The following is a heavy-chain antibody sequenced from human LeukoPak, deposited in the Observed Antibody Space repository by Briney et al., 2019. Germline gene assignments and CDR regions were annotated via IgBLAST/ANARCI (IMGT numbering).Heavy chain of an antibody. J-gene: IGHJ4*02. CDR3: AKDLTTVTTGDY. CDR2: ISSSSSYI. D-gene: IGHD4-17*01. V-gene: IGHV3-21*01. CDR1: GFTFSSYS. Sequence: PGGSLRLSCAASGFTFSSYSMNWVRQAPGKGLEWVSSISSSSSYIYYADSVKGRFTISRDNSKNTLYLQMNSLRAEDTAVYYCAKDLTTVTTGDYWGQGTLVTVSS.